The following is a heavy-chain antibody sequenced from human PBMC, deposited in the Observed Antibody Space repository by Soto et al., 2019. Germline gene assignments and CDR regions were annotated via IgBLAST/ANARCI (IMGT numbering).Heavy chain of an antibody. J-gene: IGHJ6*02. CDR2: IIPILGIA. CDR3: ARNGYSYGPLYYGMDV. Sequence: ASVKVSCKASGGTFSSYAISWVRQAPGQGLEWMGGIIPILGIANYTQKFQGRVTITADKSTDTACMELSSLRSEDTAVYYCARNGYSYGPLYYGMDVWGQGTTVTVSS. V-gene: IGHV1-69*10. D-gene: IGHD5-18*01. CDR1: GGTFSSYA.